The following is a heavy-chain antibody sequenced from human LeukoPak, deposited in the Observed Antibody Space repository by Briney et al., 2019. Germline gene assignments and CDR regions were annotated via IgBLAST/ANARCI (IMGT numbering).Heavy chain of an antibody. J-gene: IGHJ2*01. V-gene: IGHV4-38-2*01. CDR2: IHHSGST. Sequence: AVXXYSXXXGXYWGWXXXPPXXGXXXXGSIHHSGSTQHNPSLKSRVTISVDTSKNQFSLKLSSVTAADTAVYYCARLVRGVGYWYFDFWGRGTLVTVSS. D-gene: IGHD3-10*01. CDR3: ARLVRGVGYWYFDF. CDR1: XYSXXXGXY.